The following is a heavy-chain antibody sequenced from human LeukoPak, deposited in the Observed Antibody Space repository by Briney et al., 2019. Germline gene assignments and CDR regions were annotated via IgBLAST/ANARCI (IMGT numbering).Heavy chain of an antibody. Sequence: ASVKVSCKASGHTFTDSYIHWVRQAPGQGLEWMGLLHPNTGDTFYAQKFRGRVTMTRDTSISTAYMELNRLTSDDTAVYYCAKDHSGSYEYWAQGTLVTISS. CDR3: AKDHSGSYEY. J-gene: IGHJ4*02. CDR2: LHPNTGDT. D-gene: IGHD1-26*01. CDR1: GHTFTDSY. V-gene: IGHV1-2*06.